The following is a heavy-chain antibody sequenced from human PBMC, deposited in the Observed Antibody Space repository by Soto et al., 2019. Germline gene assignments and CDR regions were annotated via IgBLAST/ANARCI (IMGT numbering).Heavy chain of an antibody. D-gene: IGHD4-4*01. Sequence: GGSLRLSCAASGFTFNNAWMNWVRQAPGKGLEWVGRIKRKTDGGTTDYAAPVKGRFTISRDDSKNTLYLQMNSLEVEDTAVYYCAKTRRLSLPPYSNSRGGWYYYYGMDVWGQGTTVTVSS. CDR1: GFTFNNAW. V-gene: IGHV3-15*07. CDR3: AKTRRLSLPPYSNSRGGWYYYYGMDV. CDR2: IKRKTDGGTT. J-gene: IGHJ6*02.